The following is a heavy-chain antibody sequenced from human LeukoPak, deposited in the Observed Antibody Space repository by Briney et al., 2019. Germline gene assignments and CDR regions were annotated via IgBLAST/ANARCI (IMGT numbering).Heavy chain of an antibody. CDR3: AREGHCTGGCCLDH. Sequence: ASVKVSCKASGNTFTGYYIHWVRQAPGQGLEWMGWINPNSGATNYAQKFQGRVSITRDTSISTVYMELTRLTSDDTAVYYCAREGHCTGGCCLDHWGQGTLVTASS. J-gene: IGHJ4*02. CDR1: GNTFTGYY. D-gene: IGHD2-15*01. V-gene: IGHV1-2*02. CDR2: INPNSGAT.